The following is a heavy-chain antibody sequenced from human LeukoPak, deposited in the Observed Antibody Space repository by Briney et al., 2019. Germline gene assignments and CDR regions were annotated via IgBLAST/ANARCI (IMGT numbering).Heavy chain of an antibody. CDR1: GYTFTSYD. CDR3: ARGDRGSGWYYYYYGMDV. Sequence: GASVKVSCKASGYTFTSYDINWVRQATGQGLEWMGWMNPNSGNTGYAQKFQGRVTMTRNTSISTAYMELSSLRSEDTAVYYCARGDRGSGWYYYYYGMDVWGQGTTVTVSS. J-gene: IGHJ6*02. CDR2: MNPNSGNT. D-gene: IGHD6-19*01. V-gene: IGHV1-8*01.